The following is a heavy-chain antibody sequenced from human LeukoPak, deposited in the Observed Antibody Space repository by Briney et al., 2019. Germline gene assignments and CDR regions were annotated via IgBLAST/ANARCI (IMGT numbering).Heavy chain of an antibody. V-gene: IGHV3-23*01. D-gene: IGHD2-2*01. CDR2: IRGSSGRT. CDR1: GFTYSTYA. Sequence: GGSLRLLCAASGFTYSTYAMSWVRQARGKGLEWVVVIRGSSGRTYYADSVKGRFTSSRDNSKTTLYLKMISLSAEDTAVYYCAKARSWRSNRGSSTSCYLATVTELDYWGQGTLVTVSS. J-gene: IGHJ4*02. CDR3: AKARSWRSNRGSSTSCYLATVTELDY.